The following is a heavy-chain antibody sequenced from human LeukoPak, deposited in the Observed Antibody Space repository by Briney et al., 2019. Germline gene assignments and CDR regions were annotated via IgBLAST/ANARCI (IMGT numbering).Heavy chain of an antibody. V-gene: IGHV1-18*01. CDR2: MNPNNGNT. D-gene: IGHD6-13*01. Sequence: ASVKVSCKASGYTFTSYDINWVRQATGQGLEWMGWMNPNNGNTNYAQKLQGRVTMTTDTSTSTAYMELRSLRSDDTAVYYCARSTGGSSWYNGYYYGMDVWGQGTTVTVSS. CDR3: ARSTGGSSWYNGYYYGMDV. J-gene: IGHJ6*02. CDR1: GYTFTSYD.